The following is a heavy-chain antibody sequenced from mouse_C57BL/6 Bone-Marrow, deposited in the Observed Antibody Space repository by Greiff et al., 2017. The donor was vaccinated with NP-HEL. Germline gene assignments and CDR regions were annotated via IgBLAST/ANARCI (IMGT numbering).Heavy chain of an antibody. CDR1: GYTFTSYW. CDR2: IDPSDSYT. J-gene: IGHJ4*01. Sequence: QVQLQQPGAELVMPGASVKLSCKASGYTFTSYWMHWVKQRPGQGLEWIGEIDPSDSYTHYNQKFKGKSTLPVDKSSSTAYMQLSSLTSEDSAVYSCAATVVATYYAMDYWGQGTSVTVSS. V-gene: IGHV1-69*01. CDR3: AATVVATYYAMDY. D-gene: IGHD1-1*01.